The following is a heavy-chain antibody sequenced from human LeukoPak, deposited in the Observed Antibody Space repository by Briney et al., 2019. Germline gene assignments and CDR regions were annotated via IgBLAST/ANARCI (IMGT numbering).Heavy chain of an antibody. J-gene: IGHJ4*02. Sequence: GALRLSCAASGFTFSSYAMHWVRQAPGKGLEYVSAISSNGGSTYYANSVKGRFTISRDNSKNTLYLQMGSLRAEDMAVYYCASLSLRWPDYWGQGALVTVSS. V-gene: IGHV3-64*01. CDR3: ASLSLRWPDY. D-gene: IGHD4-23*01. CDR1: GFTFSSYA. CDR2: ISSNGGST.